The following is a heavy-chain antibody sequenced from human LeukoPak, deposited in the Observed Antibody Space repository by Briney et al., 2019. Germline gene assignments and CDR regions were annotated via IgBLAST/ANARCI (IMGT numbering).Heavy chain of an antibody. CDR3: ARYHGDYYYYYYMDV. CDR2: INPNSGGT. Sequence: ASVKVSCKASGYTFTGYYMHWVRQAPGQGLGWMGWINPNSGGTNYAQKFQGRVTMTRDTSISTAYMELSRLRSDDTAVYYCARYHGDYYYYYYMDVWGKGTTVTVSS. CDR1: GYTFTGYY. J-gene: IGHJ6*03. D-gene: IGHD2-8*01. V-gene: IGHV1-2*02.